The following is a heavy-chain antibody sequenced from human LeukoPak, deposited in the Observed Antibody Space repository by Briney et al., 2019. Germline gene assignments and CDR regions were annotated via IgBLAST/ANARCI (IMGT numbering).Heavy chain of an antibody. J-gene: IGHJ4*02. CDR2: MDGGGSAT. CDR3: ANEEWYRFNY. D-gene: IGHD2-8*01. CDR1: GFAFNSYW. V-gene: IGHV3-7*03. Sequence: GGSLRLSCAASGFAFNSYWMSWVRQTPGKGLEWVATMDGGGSATYYVDSVKGRFTITRDNAKNSLFLQMNSLRAEDTALYYCANEEWYRFNYWGQGTLVTVPS.